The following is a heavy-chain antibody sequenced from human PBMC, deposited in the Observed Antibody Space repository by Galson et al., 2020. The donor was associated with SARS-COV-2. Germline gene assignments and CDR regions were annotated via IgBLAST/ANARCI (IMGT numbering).Heavy chain of an antibody. J-gene: IGHJ4*02. V-gene: IGHV3-33*01. Sequence: GGSLRLSCAASGFPSSSNAMHGVGQAPGKGREWGAVKWYDGSNKYYADSVKGRFTISRDNSKNTLYLQMNSLRAEDTAVYYCARDNGAGYASDYWGQGTLVTVSS. CDR2: KWYDGSNK. D-gene: IGHD2-2*01. CDR3: ARDNGAGYASDY. CDR1: GFPSSSNA.